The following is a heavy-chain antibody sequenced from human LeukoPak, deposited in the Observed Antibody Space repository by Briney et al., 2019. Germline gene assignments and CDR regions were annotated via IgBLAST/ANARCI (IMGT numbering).Heavy chain of an antibody. D-gene: IGHD6-13*01. Sequence: PSETLSLTCTVSGDSITSTSYYWGWIRQPPGKGLDWIGSVHYSVDTYYNPSVKSRVTISVDTSKNQISLKLTSVTAADTAVYYCARLTALGTANDYWGQGTLVTVSS. CDR1: GDSITSTSYY. CDR2: VHYSVDT. J-gene: IGHJ4*02. V-gene: IGHV4-39*01. CDR3: ARLTALGTANDY.